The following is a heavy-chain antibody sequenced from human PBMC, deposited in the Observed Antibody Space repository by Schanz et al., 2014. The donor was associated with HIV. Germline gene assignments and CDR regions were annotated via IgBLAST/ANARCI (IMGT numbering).Heavy chain of an antibody. Sequence: EVQLVESGGAVVQPGGSLRLSCAASGFTFSNAWMSWVRQAPGKGLEWVGRIKSKRDGGTTDYAAPVKGRFTVSRDDSKDTLYLQMNSLKTEDTAVYYCTKGIVGATRDWLNPWGLGTLVTVSS. V-gene: IGHV3-15*02. CDR2: IKSKRDGGTT. J-gene: IGHJ5*02. CDR1: GFTFSNAW. D-gene: IGHD1-26*01. CDR3: TKGIVGATRDWLNP.